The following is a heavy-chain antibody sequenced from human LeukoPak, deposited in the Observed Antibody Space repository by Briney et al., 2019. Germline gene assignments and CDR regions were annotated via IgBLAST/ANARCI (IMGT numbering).Heavy chain of an antibody. CDR3: ARMGRDSGSWPFGFDY. D-gene: IGHD1-26*01. CDR2: ISSKGGST. J-gene: IGHJ4*02. V-gene: IGHV3-64*01. CDR1: GFTFSSYA. Sequence: PGGSLRLSCAASGFTFSSYAMHWVREAPGKGLEYVSAISSKGGSTYYANSVKGRFTISRDNSKNTLYLQLGSLRAEDMAVYYCARMGRDSGSWPFGFDYWGQGTLVTVSS.